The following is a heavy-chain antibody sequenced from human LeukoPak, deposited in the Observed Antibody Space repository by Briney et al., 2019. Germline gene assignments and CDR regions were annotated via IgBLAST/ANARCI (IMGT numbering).Heavy chain of an antibody. CDR2: INWNGGST. Sequence: GGSLRLSCAASGFTFDDYGMSWVRQAPGKGLEWVSGINWNGGSTGYADSVKGRFTISRDNAKNSLYLQMNSLRAEDTAVYYCASQYSSGWSGQYYFDYWGQGTLVTVSS. CDR3: ASQYSSGWSGQYYFDY. D-gene: IGHD6-19*01. CDR1: GFTFDDYG. J-gene: IGHJ4*02. V-gene: IGHV3-20*04.